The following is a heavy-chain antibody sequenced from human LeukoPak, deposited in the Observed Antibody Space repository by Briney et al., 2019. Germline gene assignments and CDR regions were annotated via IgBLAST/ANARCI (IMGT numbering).Heavy chain of an antibody. D-gene: IGHD7-27*01. V-gene: IGHV3-23*01. CDR1: GFTFSSYA. CDR2: ISGSGVSP. Sequence: PGGSLRLSCATSGFTFSSYAMSWVRQAPGKGLEWVSAISGSGVSPYYADSVKGRFTVSRDNSKNTLLLQMNSLRAEDTAVYYCAKDGGLWVSAHWGDSWGRGTLVTVSS. J-gene: IGHJ4*02. CDR3: AKDGGLWVSAHWGDS.